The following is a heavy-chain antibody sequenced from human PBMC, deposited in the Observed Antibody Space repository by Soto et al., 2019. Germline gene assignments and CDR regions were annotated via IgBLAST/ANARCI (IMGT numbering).Heavy chain of an antibody. V-gene: IGHV3-33*01. CDR2: IWYDGSNK. CDR1: GFTFSSYG. Sequence: SLRLSCAASGFTFSSYGMHWVRQAPGKGLEWVAVIWYDGSNKYYADSVKGRFTISRDNSRNTVSLQMNSLTAEDTAVYFCASEPLIVVEPATPYAFDMWGQGTVVTVSS. D-gene: IGHD2-2*01. CDR3: ASEPLIVVEPATPYAFDM. J-gene: IGHJ3*02.